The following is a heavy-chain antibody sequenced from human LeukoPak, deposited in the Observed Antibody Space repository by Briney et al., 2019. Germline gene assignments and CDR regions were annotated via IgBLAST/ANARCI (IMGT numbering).Heavy chain of an antibody. D-gene: IGHD3-22*01. CDR3: ARDGDYYDSSRTKHLDY. Sequence: TSETLSLTCTVSGGSISSGGYYWSWIRQHPGKGLEWIGYIYYSGSTYYNPSLKSRVTISVDTSKNQFSLKLSSVTAADTAVYYCARDGDYYDSSRTKHLDYWGQGTLVTVSS. CDR1: GGSISSGGYY. V-gene: IGHV4-30-4*08. J-gene: IGHJ4*02. CDR2: IYYSGST.